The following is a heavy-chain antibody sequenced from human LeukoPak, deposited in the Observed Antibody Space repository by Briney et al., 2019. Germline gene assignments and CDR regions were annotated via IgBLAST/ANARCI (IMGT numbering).Heavy chain of an antibody. J-gene: IGHJ4*02. CDR3: ARAESYSDIVANSLDY. V-gene: IGHV1-69*04. CDR1: GGTFSSYA. CDR2: IIPILGIA. D-gene: IGHD5-12*01. Sequence: ASVKVSCKASGGTFSSYAISWARQAPGQGLEWMGRIIPILGIANYAQKFQGRVTITADKSTSTAYMELSSLRSEDTAVYYCARAESYSDIVANSLDYWGQGTLVTVSS.